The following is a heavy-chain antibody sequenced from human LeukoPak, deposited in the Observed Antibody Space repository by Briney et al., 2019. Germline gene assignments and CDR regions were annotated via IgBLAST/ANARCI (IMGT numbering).Heavy chain of an antibody. CDR1: GYSFTDYF. Sequence: GASVRLSCGASGYSFTDYFMQWVRQAPGKGLEWMGCINCQRGDKKYAQKVQGRLTITRDTSISTAYMELSRLSSDDVAVYCCARRFYYALDVWRQGTTVPVS. CDR2: INCQRGDK. CDR3: ARRFYYALDV. V-gene: IGHV1-2*02. D-gene: IGHD3-16*01. J-gene: IGHJ6*02.